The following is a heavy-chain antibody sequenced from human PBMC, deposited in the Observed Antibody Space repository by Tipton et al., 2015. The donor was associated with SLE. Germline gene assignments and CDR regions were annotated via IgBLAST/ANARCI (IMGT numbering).Heavy chain of an antibody. CDR3: ARLGRGAPIDY. D-gene: IGHD1-26*01. V-gene: IGHV4-39*07. CDR1: GGSISSSSYY. Sequence: TLSLTCTVSGGSISSSSYYLGWIRQPPGKGLEWIGSIYYSGSTYYNPSLKSRVTISVDTSKNQFSLKLSSVTAADTAVYYCARLGRGAPIDYWGQGTLVTVSS. CDR2: IYYSGST. J-gene: IGHJ4*02.